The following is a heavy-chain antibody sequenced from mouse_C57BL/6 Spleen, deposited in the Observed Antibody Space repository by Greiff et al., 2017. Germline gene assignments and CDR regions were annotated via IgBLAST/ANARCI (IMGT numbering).Heavy chain of an antibody. CDR3: ARMEGLRTCFDY. D-gene: IGHD2-4*01. CDR1: GFTFSSYG. V-gene: IGHV5-6*01. CDR2: ISSGGSYT. J-gene: IGHJ2*01. Sequence: EVKLVESGGDLVKPGGSLKLSCAASGFTFSSYGMSWVRQTPDKRLEWVATISSGGSYTYYPDSVKGRFTISRDNAKNTLYLQMSSLKSEDTAMYYCARMEGLRTCFDYWGQGTTLTVSS.